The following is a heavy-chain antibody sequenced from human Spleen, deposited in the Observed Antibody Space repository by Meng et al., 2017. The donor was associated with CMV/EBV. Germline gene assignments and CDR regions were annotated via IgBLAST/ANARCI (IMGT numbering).Heavy chain of an antibody. D-gene: IGHD3-9*01. Sequence: FRFRNYPMHLVRQAPGKGLEWVAGISIYGRNKYYADSVKDRFAISRDNSKNMLYLQLYTPGTEDTATYYCARSGCEEGFDWLCHYDFWGQGTLVTVSS. CDR2: ISIYGRNK. V-gene: IGHV3-30*09. J-gene: IGHJ4*02. CDR3: ARSGCEEGFDWLCHYDF. CDR1: FRFRNYP.